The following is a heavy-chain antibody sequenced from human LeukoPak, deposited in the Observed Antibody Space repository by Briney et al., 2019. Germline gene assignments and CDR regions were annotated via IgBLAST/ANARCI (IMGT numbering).Heavy chain of an antibody. V-gene: IGHV4-4*07. CDR1: GGSISSYY. Sequence: PSETLSLTCTVSGGSISSYYWSWIRQPAGKGLEWIGRIYTSGSTNYNPSLKSRVTMSVDTSKNQFSLKLSSVTAADTAVYYCARDLGASSSWPRWASCWFDPWGQGTLVTVSS. J-gene: IGHJ5*02. D-gene: IGHD6-13*01. CDR3: ARDLGASSSWPRWASCWFDP. CDR2: IYTSGST.